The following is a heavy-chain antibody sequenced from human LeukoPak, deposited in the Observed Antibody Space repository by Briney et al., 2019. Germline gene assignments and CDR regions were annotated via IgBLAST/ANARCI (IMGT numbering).Heavy chain of an antibody. CDR3: AREGGYYYDSSGRAAFDI. V-gene: IGHV1-18*01. D-gene: IGHD3-22*01. CDR1: GGTFSSYA. CDR2: ISAYNGNT. Sequence: ASVKVSCKASGGTFSSYAISWVRRAPGKGLEWMGWISAYNGNTNYAQKLQGRVTMTTDTSTSTAYMELRSLRSDDTAVYYCAREGGYYYDSSGRAAFDIWGQGTMVTVSS. J-gene: IGHJ3*02.